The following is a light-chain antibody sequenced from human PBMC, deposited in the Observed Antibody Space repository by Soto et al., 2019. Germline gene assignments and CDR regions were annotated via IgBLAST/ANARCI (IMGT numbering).Light chain of an antibody. V-gene: IGKV3-20*01. J-gene: IGKJ5*01. Sequence: EIVLTQSPGTLSLSPGERATLSCRASQSVTNSYLAWYQQKPGQAPRILIYDASSTATGIPDRFSGSGSGTDFTLTISRLEPEDFAVYYCQQYGSSPPNTFGQGTRLEIK. CDR3: QQYGSSPPNT. CDR2: DAS. CDR1: QSVTNSY.